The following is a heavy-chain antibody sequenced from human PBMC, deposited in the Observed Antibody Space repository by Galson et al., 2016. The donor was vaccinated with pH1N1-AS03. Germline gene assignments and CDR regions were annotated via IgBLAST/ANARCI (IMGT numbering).Heavy chain of an antibody. J-gene: IGHJ3*02. D-gene: IGHD1-1*01. Sequence: SLRLSCAASGFIFNNHWMHWVRQPPGEGLVWVSRIDNDGRNTDYADSVKGRFIISRDNGKNTLYLEMNSLRVEDTSVYYCARDGMRGDACDIWGQGTMVTVSP. V-gene: IGHV3-74*01. CDR2: IDNDGRNT. CDR1: GFIFNNHW. CDR3: ARDGMRGDACDI.